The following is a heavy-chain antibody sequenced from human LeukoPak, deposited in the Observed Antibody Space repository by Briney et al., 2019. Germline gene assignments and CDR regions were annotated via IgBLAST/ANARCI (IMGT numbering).Heavy chain of an antibody. D-gene: IGHD3-9*01. Sequence: ASVKVSCKASGYTFTSYGISWVRQAPGQGLEWMGWISAYNGNTNYAQKLQGRVTMTTDTSTSTAYMELRSLRSDDTAVYYCARMGGYYDILTGYYPPLYYFDNWGQGTLVTVSS. V-gene: IGHV1-18*01. J-gene: IGHJ4*02. CDR2: ISAYNGNT. CDR1: GYTFTSYG. CDR3: ARMGGYYDILTGYYPPLYYFDN.